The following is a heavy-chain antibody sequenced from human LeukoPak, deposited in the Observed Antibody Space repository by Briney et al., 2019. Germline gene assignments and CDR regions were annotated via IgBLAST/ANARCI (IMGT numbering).Heavy chain of an antibody. CDR2: IIPIFGTA. J-gene: IGHJ6*02. Sequence: ASVKVSCKASGGTFSSYAISWVRQAPGQGLEWMGGIIPIFGTANYAQKFQGRVTITADESTSTAYMELSSLRSEDTAVYYCARGDYGGNYYYYGMDVWGQGTTVTVSS. CDR3: ARGDYGGNYYYYGMDV. V-gene: IGHV1-69*13. CDR1: GGTFSSYA. D-gene: IGHD4-23*01.